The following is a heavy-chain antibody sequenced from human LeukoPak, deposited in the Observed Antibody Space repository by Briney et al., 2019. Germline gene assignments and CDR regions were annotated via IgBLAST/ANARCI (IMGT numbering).Heavy chain of an antibody. CDR3: ARSPNRYCSGGSCYYDAFDI. CDR2: IYYSGST. V-gene: IGHV4-30-4*08. D-gene: IGHD2-15*01. Sequence: PQTLSLTCTVSGGSISSGDYYWSWIRQPPGKGLEWIGYIYYSGSTYYNPSLKRRVTISVDPSKNQFSLTLSSVTAADTAVYYCARSPNRYCSGGSCYYDAFDIWGQGTMVTVSS. CDR1: GGSISSGDYY. J-gene: IGHJ3*02.